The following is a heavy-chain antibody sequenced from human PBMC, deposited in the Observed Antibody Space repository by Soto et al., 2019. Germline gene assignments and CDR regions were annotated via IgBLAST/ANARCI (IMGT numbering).Heavy chain of an antibody. D-gene: IGHD3-22*01. Sequence: QVQLEQSGAELRKPGASVKVSCKASGYSCSSYGMNWVRQAPGQGLEWMGWINPNNGNRNYAQKFEDRVTMTTATSTNTVFLELRSLKSDDTAIYYCARDRLRGYDSSGFYSWGQGTLVTVSS. CDR3: ARDRLRGYDSSGFYS. CDR1: GYSCSSYG. J-gene: IGHJ4*02. V-gene: IGHV1-18*01. CDR2: INPNNGNR.